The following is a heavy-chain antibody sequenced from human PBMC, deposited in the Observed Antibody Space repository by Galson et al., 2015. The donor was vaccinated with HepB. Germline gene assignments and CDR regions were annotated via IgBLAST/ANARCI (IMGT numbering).Heavy chain of an antibody. CDR1: GYTFTGYY. CDR3: ARLRYCSGGSCHSNWFDP. CDR2: INPNSGGT. V-gene: IGHV1-2*06. Sequence: SVKVSCKASGYTFTGYYMHWVRQAPGQGLEWMGRINPNSGGTNYAQKFQGRVTMTRDTSISTAYMELSRLRSDDTAVYYCARLRYCSGGSCHSNWFDPWGQGTLVTVSS. J-gene: IGHJ5*02. D-gene: IGHD2-15*01.